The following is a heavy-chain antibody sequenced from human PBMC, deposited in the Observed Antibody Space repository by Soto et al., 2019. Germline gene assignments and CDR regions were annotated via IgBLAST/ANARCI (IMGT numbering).Heavy chain of an antibody. Sequence: ASVKVSCKASGYTFTSYYMHWVRQAPGQGLEWMGIINPSGGSTSYAQKFQGRVTMTRDTSTSTVYMELSSLRSEDTAVYYCAREGMIVVVSTTGDAFDIWGQGTMVTVSS. V-gene: IGHV1-46*01. D-gene: IGHD3-22*01. CDR2: INPSGGST. CDR3: AREGMIVVVSTTGDAFDI. J-gene: IGHJ3*02. CDR1: GYTFTSYY.